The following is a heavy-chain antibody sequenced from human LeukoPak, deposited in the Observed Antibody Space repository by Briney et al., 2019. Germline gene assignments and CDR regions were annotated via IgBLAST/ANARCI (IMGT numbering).Heavy chain of an antibody. CDR2: IIPIFNTV. J-gene: IGHJ6*03. CDR3: ARGLESSSWDHYYYHMDV. Sequence: SVKVSCKASGGTFSSYAISWVRQAPGQGLEWMGGIIPIFNTVNYAQKFQGRVTITADKSTNTAYMELSRLRSEDTAVYYCARGLESSSWDHYYYHMDVWGKGTTVTVSS. V-gene: IGHV1-69*06. D-gene: IGHD6-13*01. CDR1: GGTFSSYA.